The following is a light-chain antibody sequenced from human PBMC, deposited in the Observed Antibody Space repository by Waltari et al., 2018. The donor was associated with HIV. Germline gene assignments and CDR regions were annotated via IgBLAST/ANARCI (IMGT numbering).Light chain of an antibody. Sequence: QSALTQPASVSGSPGQSITISCTRTSSDVATYKLVSWYQQHPGKAPKLMIYEVSKRPSGVADRFSGSTSGDTASLTISGLQAEDEADYYCCSYVSNVIFGGGTKLTVL. CDR3: CSYVSNVI. CDR2: EVS. J-gene: IGLJ2*01. CDR1: SSDVATYKL. V-gene: IGLV2-23*02.